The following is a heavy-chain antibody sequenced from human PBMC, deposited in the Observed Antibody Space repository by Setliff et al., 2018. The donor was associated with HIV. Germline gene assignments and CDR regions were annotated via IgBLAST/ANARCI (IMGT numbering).Heavy chain of an antibody. D-gene: IGHD4-17*01. CDR2: INAYNGNT. CDR3: ARAPGDYEVWFDP. J-gene: IGHJ5*02. CDR1: GYSFSIYG. Sequence: ASVKVSCKTSGYSFSIYGISWVRQAPGQGLEWMGWINAYNGNTGYAQRFQGRVTLTTDKSTSTAYMELRSLKSDDTAVYYCARAPGDYEVWFDPWGQGTLVTVSS. V-gene: IGHV1-18*04.